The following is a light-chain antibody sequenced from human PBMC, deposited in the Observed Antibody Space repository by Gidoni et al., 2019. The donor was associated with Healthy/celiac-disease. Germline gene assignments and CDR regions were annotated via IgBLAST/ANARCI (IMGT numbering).Light chain of an antibody. CDR1: QSVSSSY. J-gene: IGKJ5*01. CDR3: QQYGSSPIT. Sequence: EIVLTQSPGTLSLSPGERATLSCRASQSVSSSYLAWYQQKPGQAPRLLLYGSSSRATGLPDRFSGSGSGTDFTLTISRLEPEDFAVYYCQQYGSSPITFGQGTRLEIK. CDR2: GSS. V-gene: IGKV3-20*01.